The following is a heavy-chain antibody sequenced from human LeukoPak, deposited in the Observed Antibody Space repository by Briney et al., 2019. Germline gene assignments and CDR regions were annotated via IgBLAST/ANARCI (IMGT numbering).Heavy chain of an antibody. CDR2: IAHDGTR. V-gene: IGHV4-4*03. J-gene: IGHJ4*02. CDR3: TRENRPFCPFAY. D-gene: IGHD2/OR15-2a*01. Sequence: PPGTLSLTCGVSGGSIDMTNYWSWVRPAPGKGLEWIGEIAHDGTRNYNASLRSRVAMSLDRANNQFSLSLTSVTAADTAVYYCTRENRPFCPFAYWGQGVLVTVSS. CDR1: GGSIDMTNY.